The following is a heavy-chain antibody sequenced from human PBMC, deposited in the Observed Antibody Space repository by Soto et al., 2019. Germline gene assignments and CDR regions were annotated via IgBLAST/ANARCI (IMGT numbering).Heavy chain of an antibody. V-gene: IGHV1-18*04. J-gene: IGHJ4*02. D-gene: IGHD3-10*01. CDR3: ARDRADFYDSSTAFGDI. CDR1: GYTFVSYG. CDR2: ISAYNGNT. Sequence: QVQLVQSGSDVKRAGASVRVSCKASGYTFVSYGLSWVRQAPGQGLEGMGWISAYNGNTGYAEQFQDRVTLTTDTSTSTAYLELRSLRFDDTSIYYCARDRADFYDSSTAFGDIWGPGTLVTDSP.